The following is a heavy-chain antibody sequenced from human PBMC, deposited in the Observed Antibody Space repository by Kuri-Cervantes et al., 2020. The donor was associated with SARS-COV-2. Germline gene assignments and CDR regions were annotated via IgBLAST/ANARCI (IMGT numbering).Heavy chain of an antibody. CDR3: ANSMLYRGTY. D-gene: IGHD2-8*01. J-gene: IGHJ4*02. Sequence: GGSLRLSCAASGFTFSSYSMNWVRQAPGKGLEWVSSISSSSSYIYYADSVKGRFTISRDNAKHSLYLQMNSLRAEDTAVYYCANSMLYRGTYWGQGTLVTVSS. V-gene: IGHV3-21*01. CDR2: ISSSSSYI. CDR1: GFTFSSYS.